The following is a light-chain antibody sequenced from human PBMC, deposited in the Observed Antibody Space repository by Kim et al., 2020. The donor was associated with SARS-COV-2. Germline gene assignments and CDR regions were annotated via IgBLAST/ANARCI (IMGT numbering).Light chain of an antibody. CDR3: QQRHDWPLT. J-gene: IGKJ4*01. CDR1: QSISTN. Sequence: EIVMTQSPATLSVFPGERATLSCRASQSISTNLVWHQQKPGQAPRLLMYDSFTRATGIPARFSGYGSGTDFTLTIRELQSEDFAVYYCQQRHDWPLTFGGGTKWISN. V-gene: IGKV3-15*01. CDR2: DSF.